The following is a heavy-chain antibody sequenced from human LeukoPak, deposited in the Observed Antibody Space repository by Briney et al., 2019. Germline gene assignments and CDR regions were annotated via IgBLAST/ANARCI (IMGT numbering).Heavy chain of an antibody. CDR1: GFTFSSYA. V-gene: IGHV3-30*18. J-gene: IGHJ4*02. Sequence: GSLRLSCAASGFTFSSYAMSWVRQAPGKGLEWVAVISYDGSNKFYADSVKGRFTISRDNSKNTLYLQMNSLRAEDTAVYYCAKLPTPMDPFDYWGQGTLVTVSS. D-gene: IGHD5-18*01. CDR2: ISYDGSNK. CDR3: AKLPTPMDPFDY.